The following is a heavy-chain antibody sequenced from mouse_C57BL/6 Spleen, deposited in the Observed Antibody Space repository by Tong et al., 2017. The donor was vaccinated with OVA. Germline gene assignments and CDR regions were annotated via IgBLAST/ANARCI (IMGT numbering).Heavy chain of an antibody. CDR1: GYTFTSYW. Sequence: VQLQQSGAELMKPGASVKLSCKASGYTFTSYWMHWVKQTPVHGLEWIGRIDPGDGDTNYNEKFKGKATLTADKSASTAYMQLSRLRCEDSAVYFCARWSSGYRCYAMDYWGQGTLVTVSA. V-gene: IGHV1-82*01. CDR3: ARWSSGYRCYAMDY. J-gene: IGHJ4*01. CDR2: IDPGDGDT. D-gene: IGHD3-2*02.